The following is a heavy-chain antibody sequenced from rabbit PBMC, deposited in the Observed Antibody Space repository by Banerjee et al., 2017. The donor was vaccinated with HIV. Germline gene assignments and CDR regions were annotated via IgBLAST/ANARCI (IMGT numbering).Heavy chain of an antibody. CDR1: GFSFSSNYY. CDR3: ASRSTDYIGAVYP. Sequence: QSLEESGGDLVKPGASLTLTCTASGFSFSSNYYMCWVRQAPGKGLEWIACMDTGGRDIAYYANWAKGRFTISKTSSTTVTLQMTSLTAADTATYFCASRSTDYIGAVYPWGPGTLVTVS. J-gene: IGHJ2*01. V-gene: IGHV1S40*01. D-gene: IGHD8-1*01. CDR2: MDTGGRDIA.